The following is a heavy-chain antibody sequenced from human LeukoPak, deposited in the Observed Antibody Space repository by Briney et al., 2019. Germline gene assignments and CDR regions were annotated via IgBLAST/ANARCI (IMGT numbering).Heavy chain of an antibody. J-gene: IGHJ4*02. D-gene: IGHD3-3*01. Sequence: SETQSLTCTVSGASINSAGYYWSWIRQPPGTGLEWIGEINHSGSTNYNPSLKSRVTISVDTSKNQFSLKLSSVTAADTAVYYCARVGYLYYDFWSGYYHTAYFDYWGQGTLVTVSS. V-gene: IGHV4-34*01. CDR2: INHSGST. CDR1: GASINSAGYY. CDR3: ARVGYLYYDFWSGYYHTAYFDY.